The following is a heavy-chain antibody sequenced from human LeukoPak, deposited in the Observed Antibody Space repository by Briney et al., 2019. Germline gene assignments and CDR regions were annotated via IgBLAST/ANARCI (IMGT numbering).Heavy chain of an antibody. V-gene: IGHV3-21*01. CDR2: IRSTSTYI. J-gene: IGHJ3*02. CDR3: AREARESDARYAFDI. CDR1: GFTFSSYS. D-gene: IGHD5-24*01. Sequence: GGSLRLSCAASGFTFSSYSMNWVRQAPGKGLEWVSSIRSTSTYIYYADSVKGRFTISRDNAKNSLYLQMNSLRAEDTAVYYCAREARESDARYAFDIWGQGTMVTVSS.